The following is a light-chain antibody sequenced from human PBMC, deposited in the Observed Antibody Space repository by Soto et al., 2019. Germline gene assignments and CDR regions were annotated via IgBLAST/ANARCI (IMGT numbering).Light chain of an antibody. CDR3: QQSYITPRL. CDR2: DAS. Sequence: DIQMTQSPPSVSASVGDRVTITCQARQDIRHYLNWYQQRPGEAPNLLIYDASTLQSGVPSRFTGSGSGTIFTFTINGLQPEDFATYYCQQSYITPRLFGQGTKVEV. CDR1: QDIRHY. J-gene: IGKJ1*01. V-gene: IGKV1-33*01.